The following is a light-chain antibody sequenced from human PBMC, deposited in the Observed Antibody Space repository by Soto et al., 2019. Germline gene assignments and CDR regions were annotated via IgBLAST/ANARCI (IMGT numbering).Light chain of an antibody. Sequence: DIVLTQSPATLSLSPGERATLSCRARPSVSSSLSWYQQKPGLPPRLLIYDASNKADGIPARFSGSGSGTDFTLAISSLEPEDFAVYYYQQRSDWPAWTFGQGTKVDI. J-gene: IGKJ1*01. V-gene: IGKV3-11*01. CDR1: PSVSSS. CDR3: QQRSDWPAWT. CDR2: DAS.